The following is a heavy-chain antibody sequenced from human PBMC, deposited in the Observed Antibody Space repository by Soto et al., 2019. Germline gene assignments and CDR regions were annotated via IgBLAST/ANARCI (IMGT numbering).Heavy chain of an antibody. V-gene: IGHV1-8*01. CDR1: GYTFTNPD. Sequence: QVQLVQSGAEVKKPGASVKVSCKASGYTFTNPDINWVRQAPGQGLEWMGWMNPDSGHAAYAQKFQGRVTLTTSTSTSTVYMEMRSLGSEDTAVYYCARRPHCSGGICYYGLDNWGQGTLVTVSS. CDR3: ARRPHCSGGICYYGLDN. CDR2: MNPDSGHA. J-gene: IGHJ4*02. D-gene: IGHD2-15*01.